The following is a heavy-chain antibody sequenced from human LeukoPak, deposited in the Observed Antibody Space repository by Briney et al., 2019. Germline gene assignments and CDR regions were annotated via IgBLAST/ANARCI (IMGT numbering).Heavy chain of an antibody. Sequence: GGSLRLSCAASGFTFSSYAMSWVRQAPGKGLKWVSTISGGGGNTNYADSVKGRFTISRDNSKNTLYLQMNRLRSEDTAVYYCAKVGGDSDYYYYYMDVWGKGTTVTVSS. J-gene: IGHJ6*03. D-gene: IGHD4-17*01. CDR3: AKVGGDSDYYYYYMDV. V-gene: IGHV3-23*01. CDR2: ISGGGGNT. CDR1: GFTFSSYA.